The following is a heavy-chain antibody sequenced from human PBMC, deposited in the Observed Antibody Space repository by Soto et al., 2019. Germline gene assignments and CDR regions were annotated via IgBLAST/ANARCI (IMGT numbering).Heavy chain of an antibody. Sequence: PGGSVTLSCAASGFTFSSFSMSWVRQAPGKGLDWVSAISGSGGSTYSADSVKGRFTISRVNSKNTLYLQMNSLRAEDTAVYYCAKEKGAVAGPYAYWGHGTLDNVSS. CDR1: GFTFSSFS. CDR2: ISGSGGST. J-gene: IGHJ4*01. D-gene: IGHD6-19*01. CDR3: AKEKGAVAGPYAY. V-gene: IGHV3-23*01.